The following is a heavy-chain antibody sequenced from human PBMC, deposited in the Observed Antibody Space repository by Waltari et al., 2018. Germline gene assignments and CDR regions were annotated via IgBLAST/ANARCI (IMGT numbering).Heavy chain of an antibody. J-gene: IGHJ4*02. Sequence: QVQLVQSGAEVKKPGSSVKVSCKASGGTFKRYAISWVRQVPGQGLEWMGGIIPFLGIADYAQKFQGRVTITADESTTTAYMDLSSLRSDDTAVYYCARRSNSDYILDYWGQGTLVTVFS. CDR3: ARRSNSDYILDY. CDR1: GGTFKRYA. V-gene: IGHV1-69*12. D-gene: IGHD4-4*01. CDR2: IIPFLGIA.